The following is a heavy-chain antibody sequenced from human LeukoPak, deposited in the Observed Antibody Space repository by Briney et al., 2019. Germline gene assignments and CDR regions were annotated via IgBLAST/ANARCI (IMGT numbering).Heavy chain of an antibody. CDR2: FDPEDGET. V-gene: IGHV1-24*01. CDR1: GYTLTELS. D-gene: IGHD6-6*01. CDR3: ARGRIAARRGGYYYYMDV. Sequence: ASVKVSCKVSGYTLTELSMHWVRQAPGKGLEWMGGFDPEDGETIYAQKFQGRVTMTEDTSTDTAYMELSSLRSEDTAVYYCARGRIAARRGGYYYYMDVWGKGTTVTVSS. J-gene: IGHJ6*03.